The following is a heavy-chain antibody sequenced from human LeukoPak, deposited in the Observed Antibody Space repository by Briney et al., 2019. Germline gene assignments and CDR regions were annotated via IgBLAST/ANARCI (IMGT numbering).Heavy chain of an antibody. D-gene: IGHD3-22*01. CDR1: GLTFSSYS. CDR3: ARVTYYSDSSAYYYDS. V-gene: IGHV3-21*01. J-gene: IGHJ4*02. Sequence: GGSLTLSCAASGLTFSSYSMNWVRQSPGKGLEWVSSISSGSSYMYYADSVKGRFTISRDNAKNSLYLQMNSLRAEDTAVYYCARVTYYSDSSAYYYDSWGQGTLVTVSS. CDR2: ISSGSSYM.